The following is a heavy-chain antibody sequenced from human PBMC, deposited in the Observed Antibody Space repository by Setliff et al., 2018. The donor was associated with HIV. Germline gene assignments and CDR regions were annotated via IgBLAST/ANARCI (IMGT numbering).Heavy chain of an antibody. CDR1: GFAFSDFS. V-gene: IGHV3-30*04. J-gene: IGHJ6*02. Sequence: PGGSMRLSCVASGFAFSDFSMFWARQVPGKGLEWVAVISFDGSHKYYADSLKGRFTISRDNSINTIYLQMNSLRTEDTAVYYCAKSRTIYGEVIIQWAYMDVWGQGTTVTV. D-gene: IGHD3-3*01. CDR3: AKSRTIYGEVIIQWAYMDV. CDR2: ISFDGSHK.